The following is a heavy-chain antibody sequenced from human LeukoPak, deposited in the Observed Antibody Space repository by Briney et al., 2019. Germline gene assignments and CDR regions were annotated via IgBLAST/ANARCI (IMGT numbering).Heavy chain of an antibody. CDR1: GFTFSSYA. CDR2: ISGSGGST. CDR3: ARDLGWFHFDS. D-gene: IGHD2-15*01. Sequence: GGSLRLSCAASGFTFSSYAMSWVRQAPGKGLEWVSAISGSGGSTYYADSVKGRFTISRDNSKNSLFLQMNSVRAEDTAIYYCARDLGWFHFDSWGQGTLVTVSS. V-gene: IGHV3-23*01. J-gene: IGHJ4*02.